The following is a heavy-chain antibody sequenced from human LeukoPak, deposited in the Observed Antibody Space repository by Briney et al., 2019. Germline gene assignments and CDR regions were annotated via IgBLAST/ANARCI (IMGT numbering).Heavy chain of an antibody. D-gene: IGHD6-19*01. CDR3: ARDGAVAGDYYYGMDV. CDR1: GFTFSSYA. Sequence: PGGSLRLSCAASGFTFSSYAMSWVRQAPGKGLEWVSAISGSGGSTYYADSVKGRFTISRDNSKNTLYLQMNSLRAEDTAVYYCARDGAVAGDYYYGMDVWGQGTTVTVSS. J-gene: IGHJ6*02. CDR2: ISGSGGST. V-gene: IGHV3-23*01.